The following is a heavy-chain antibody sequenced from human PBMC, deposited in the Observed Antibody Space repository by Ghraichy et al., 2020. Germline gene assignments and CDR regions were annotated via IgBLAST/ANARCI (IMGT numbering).Heavy chain of an antibody. J-gene: IGHJ4*02. CDR2: ISGTDGTT. D-gene: IGHD2-2*01. Sequence: GESLNISCEVSGFTSSSYAMSWVRQAPGKGLEWVLAISGTDGTTYYADSVKGRFTISRDNSKNTLYLQMNSLRAEDTAIYYCAKDLFCSTTGCFWGQGTLVTVSS. CDR1: GFTSSSYA. V-gene: IGHV3-23*01. CDR3: AKDLFCSTTGCF.